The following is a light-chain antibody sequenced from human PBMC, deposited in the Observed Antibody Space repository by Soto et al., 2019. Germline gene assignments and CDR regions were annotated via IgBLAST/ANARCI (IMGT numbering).Light chain of an antibody. V-gene: IGLV2-23*01. CDR3: CSYAGSDTHYV. CDR1: SSDVGAYNL. Sequence: QSVLTQPASVSGSPGQSITISCTGTSSDVGAYNLVSWYQHHPGMAPKLIIYEGSKRPSGVSNRFSASKSGNTASLTISGLQAEDEADYHRCSYAGSDTHYVFGTGTKVTV. J-gene: IGLJ1*01. CDR2: EGS.